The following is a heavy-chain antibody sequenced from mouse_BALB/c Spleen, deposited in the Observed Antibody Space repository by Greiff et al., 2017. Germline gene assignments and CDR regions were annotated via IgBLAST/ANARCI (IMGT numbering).Heavy chain of an antibody. CDR3: ARSYYGSSPFAH. CDR2: INPSSGYT. J-gene: IGHJ3*01. CDR1: GYTFTSYT. V-gene: IGHV1-4*01. D-gene: IGHD1-1*01. Sequence: QVQLKQSGAELARPGASVKMSCKASGYTFTSYTMHWVKQRPGQGLEWIGYINPSSGYTNYNQKFKDKATLTADKSSSTAYMQLSSLTSEDSAVYYCARSYYGSSPFAHWGQGTLVTVSA.